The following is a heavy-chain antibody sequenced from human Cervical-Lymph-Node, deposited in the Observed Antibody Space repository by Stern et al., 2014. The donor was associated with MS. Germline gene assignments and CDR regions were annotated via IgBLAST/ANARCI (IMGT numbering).Heavy chain of an antibody. J-gene: IGHJ3*02. CDR3: ARSSTVTPNAFDI. CDR2: IYHSGST. V-gene: IGHV4-30-2*01. Sequence: QVQLGESGSGLVKPSQTLSLTCAVSGGSISSGGYSWSWIRQPPGKGLEWIGYIYHSGSTYYNPSLKSRVTISVDRSKNQFPLKLSSVTAADTAVYYCARSSTVTPNAFDIWGQGTMVTVSS. D-gene: IGHD4-17*01. CDR1: GGSISSGGYS.